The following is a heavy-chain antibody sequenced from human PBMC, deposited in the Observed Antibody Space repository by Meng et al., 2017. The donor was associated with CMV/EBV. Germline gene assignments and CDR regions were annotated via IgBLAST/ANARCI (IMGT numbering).Heavy chain of an antibody. CDR2: ISPSSGDT. CDR3: ARAWERHQLLSSLDH. CDR1: GYSFTGHH. V-gene: IGHV1-2*02. D-gene: IGHD1-1*01. J-gene: IGHJ4*02. Sequence: ASVKVSCKASGYSFTGHHIHWVRQTPGQGLEWMGWISPSSGDTNYAQKVQGRVTMTRDTAITTAYMEVSSLKSDDTAVYHCARAWERHQLLSSLDHWGQGTLVTVSS.